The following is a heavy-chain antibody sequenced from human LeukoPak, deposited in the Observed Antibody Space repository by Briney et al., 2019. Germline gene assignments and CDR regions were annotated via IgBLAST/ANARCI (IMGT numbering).Heavy chain of an antibody. D-gene: IGHD5-18*01. CDR2: ISSSGSTI. CDR1: GFTFSDYY. V-gene: IGHV3-11*01. Sequence: GGSLRLSCAASGFTFSDYYMSWIRQAPGKGLEWVSYISSSGSTIYYADSVKGRFTISRDNAKNSLYLQMNSLRAEDTAVYYCATAVDTAMAFSYYYYGMDVWGQGTTVTVSS. J-gene: IGHJ6*02. CDR3: ATAVDTAMAFSYYYYGMDV.